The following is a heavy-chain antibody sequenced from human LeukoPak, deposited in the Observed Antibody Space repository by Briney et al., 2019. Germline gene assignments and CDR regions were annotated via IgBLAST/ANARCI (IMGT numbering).Heavy chain of an antibody. CDR2: INHSGST. J-gene: IGHJ4*02. CDR3: ARVDRPLEGTTGLADY. D-gene: IGHD3-3*01. Sequence: SETLSLTCAVYGGSFSNYYWSWIRQPPGKGLEWIGEINHSGSTNYNPSLKSRVTISVDTSKNQFSLKLSSVTAADTAVYYCARVDRPLEGTTGLADYWGQGTLVTVSS. CDR1: GGSFSNYY. V-gene: IGHV4-34*01.